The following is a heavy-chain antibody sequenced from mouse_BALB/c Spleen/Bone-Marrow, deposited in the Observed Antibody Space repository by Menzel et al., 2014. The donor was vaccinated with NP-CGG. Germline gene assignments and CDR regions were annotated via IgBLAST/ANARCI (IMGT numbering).Heavy chain of an antibody. J-gene: IGHJ3*01. CDR2: IYPGDGDT. V-gene: IGHV1-80*01. CDR3: AREDGSSPFAY. CDR1: GYAFXSYR. D-gene: IGHD1-1*01. Sequence: VQGVESGAELVRPGSSVKISCKASGYAFXSYRMNWVKQRPGQGLEWIGQIYPGDGDTNYNGKFKDKATLTADKSSSTAYMQLSSLTSEDSAVYFCAREDGSSPFAYWGQGTLVTVSA.